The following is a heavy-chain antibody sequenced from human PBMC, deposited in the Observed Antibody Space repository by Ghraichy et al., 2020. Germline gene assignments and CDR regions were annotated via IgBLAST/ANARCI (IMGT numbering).Heavy chain of an antibody. CDR2: IDKSGGNT. V-gene: IGHV3-21*01. CDR3: ARDAWGPVIVSGHPHYYGTGV. Sequence: GGSLRLSCAVSGFSVNGYSMNWVRQAPGKGLEWVSHIDKSGGNTDNADSVKGRFTISRDDAKNSLFLDMNSLRIDDTAVYYCARDAWGPVIVSGHPHYYGTGVWGQGTTVTVSS. J-gene: IGHJ6*02. CDR1: GFSVNGYS. D-gene: IGHD3-3*01.